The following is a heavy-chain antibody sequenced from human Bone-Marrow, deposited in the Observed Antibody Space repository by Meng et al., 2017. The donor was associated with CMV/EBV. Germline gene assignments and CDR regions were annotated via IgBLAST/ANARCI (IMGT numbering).Heavy chain of an antibody. CDR3: AVRGAYYYYGMDV. CDR1: GFTFSSYS. CDR2: INSDGSST. J-gene: IGHJ6*02. D-gene: IGHD3-16*01. Sequence: GESLKISCAASGFTFSSYSMNWVRQAPGKGLVWVSRINSDGSSTSYADSVKGRFTISRDNAKNTLYLQMNSLRAEDTAVYYCAVRGAYYYYGMDVWGQGTTVTVPS. V-gene: IGHV3-74*01.